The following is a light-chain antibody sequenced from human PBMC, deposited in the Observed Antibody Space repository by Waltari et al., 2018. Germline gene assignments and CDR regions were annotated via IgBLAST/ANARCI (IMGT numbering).Light chain of an antibody. CDR3: ATWDDRLTGVV. CDR1: NSNIGNNI. V-gene: IGLV1-44*01. Sequence: QSTLTQPPSASGTPGQRVTISCSGGNSNIGNNIVNWYQQVPGTAPKLLIYSNDQRPSGVPDRFSGSKSGTSASLAISGLQSDDEADYYCATWDDRLTGVVFGGGTKVTVL. J-gene: IGLJ2*01. CDR2: SND.